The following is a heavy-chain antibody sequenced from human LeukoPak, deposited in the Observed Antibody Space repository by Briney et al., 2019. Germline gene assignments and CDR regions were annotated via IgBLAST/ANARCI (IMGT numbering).Heavy chain of an antibody. D-gene: IGHD1-26*01. CDR3: ARGGATNWFDP. Sequence: PGGPLRLSCAASGFTFSSYSMNWVRQAPGKGLEWVSSISSSSSYIYYADSVKGRFTISRDNAKNSLYLQMNSLRAEDTAVYYCARGGATNWFDPWGQGTLVTVSS. J-gene: IGHJ5*02. V-gene: IGHV3-21*01. CDR2: ISSSSSYI. CDR1: GFTFSSYS.